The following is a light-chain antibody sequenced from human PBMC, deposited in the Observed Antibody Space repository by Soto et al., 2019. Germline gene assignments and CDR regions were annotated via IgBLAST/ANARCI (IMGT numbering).Light chain of an antibody. J-gene: IGKJ5*01. Sequence: DIHITQSPSTLSASVGDRVTITCRASQTISGWLAWYQQKPGKAPKLLIYKASSLQSAVPSRFSGSGSGTEFTLTISSLQPEDFATYYCQQLNSYPITFGQGTRLEI. CDR1: QTISGW. V-gene: IGKV1-5*03. CDR2: KAS. CDR3: QQLNSYPIT.